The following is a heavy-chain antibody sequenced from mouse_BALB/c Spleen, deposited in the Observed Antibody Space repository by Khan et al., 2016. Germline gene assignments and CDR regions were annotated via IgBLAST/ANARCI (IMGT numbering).Heavy chain of an antibody. V-gene: IGHV5-17*02. CDR2: ISSGSSTI. Sequence: EVELVESGGGLVQPGGSRKLSCAASGFTFSSFGMHWVRQAPEKGLEWVAYISSGSSTIYYADTVMGRFTISRDNPKNTLFLQMTSRRSEDTAIYYCAQERAAVVPFAYWGQGALVTVSA. D-gene: IGHD1-1*01. CDR3: AQERAAVVPFAY. CDR1: GFTFSSFG. J-gene: IGHJ3*01.